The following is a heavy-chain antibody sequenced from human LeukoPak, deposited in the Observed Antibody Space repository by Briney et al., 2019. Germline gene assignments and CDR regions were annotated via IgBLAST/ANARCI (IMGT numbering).Heavy chain of an antibody. CDR3: ARLAYCGGDCYSAVDY. CDR1: GGSISSGDYY. J-gene: IGHJ4*02. CDR2: IYYSGST. D-gene: IGHD2-21*02. Sequence: PSQTLSLTCTVSGGSISSGDYYWSWIRQPPGKGLEWIGYIYYSGSTYYNPSLKSRVTISVDTSKNQFSLKLSSVTAADTAVYYCARLAYCGGDCYSAVDYWGQGTLVTVPS. V-gene: IGHV4-30-4*01.